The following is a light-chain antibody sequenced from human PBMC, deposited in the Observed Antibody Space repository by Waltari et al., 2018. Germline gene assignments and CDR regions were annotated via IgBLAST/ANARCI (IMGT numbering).Light chain of an antibody. Sequence: QSALTQPPSASGSPGQSITISCTGTSSDVGAYNFVSWYQQYPGRAPTVLIYEVTQRPSGVPDRFSGSKSGNTASLTVSGLQAEDEADYYCSSYGGTNNFVLFGGGTKLTVL. CDR1: SSDVGAYNF. V-gene: IGLV2-8*01. J-gene: IGLJ2*01. CDR2: EVT. CDR3: SSYGGTNNFVL.